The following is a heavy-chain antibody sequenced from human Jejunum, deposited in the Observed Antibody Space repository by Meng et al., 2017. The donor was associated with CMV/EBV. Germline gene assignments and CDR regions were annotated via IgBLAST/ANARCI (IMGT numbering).Heavy chain of an antibody. CDR2: INTGNGVT. J-gene: IGHJ5*02. V-gene: IGHV1-3*04. CDR3: ARGGRYCSTTSCFGQLDP. D-gene: IGHD2-2*01. Sequence: TFTPYAIHWVRQAPGTRLEWMGWINTGNGVTTYSQNFQGRVAITRDTSAGIAYMEMNSLRSEDTAVYYCARGGRYCSTTSCFGQLDPWGQGTLVTVSS. CDR1: TFTPYA.